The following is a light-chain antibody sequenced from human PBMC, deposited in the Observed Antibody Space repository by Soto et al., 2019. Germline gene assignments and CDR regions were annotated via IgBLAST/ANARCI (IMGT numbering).Light chain of an antibody. CDR2: GAS. CDR1: QCVSSN. Sequence: EIVMTQSPATLSVAPGEIATLACRASQCVSSNLAWYQQKPGQATRLLVYGASTRATGIPARFSGSGSGTEFTLTIRSLQSEDFAVYYCPQYNTWPPLTFGGGTKVEIK. V-gene: IGKV3-15*01. J-gene: IGKJ4*01. CDR3: PQYNTWPPLT.